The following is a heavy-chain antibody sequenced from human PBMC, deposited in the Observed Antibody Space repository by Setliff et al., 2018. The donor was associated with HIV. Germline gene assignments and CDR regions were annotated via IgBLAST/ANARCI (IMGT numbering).Heavy chain of an antibody. Sequence: QPGGSPRLSCAASGFTFSKYWMHWVRQAPGQGLVWVSGINNDTTITTYADSVKGRFSISRDNAKNTLYLQMNGLRGEDTAVYYCAMFSSSSGWGQGTQVTVSS. CDR3: AMFSSSSG. V-gene: IGHV3-74*01. J-gene: IGHJ4*02. CDR1: GFTFSKYW. D-gene: IGHD6-6*01. CDR2: INNDTTIT.